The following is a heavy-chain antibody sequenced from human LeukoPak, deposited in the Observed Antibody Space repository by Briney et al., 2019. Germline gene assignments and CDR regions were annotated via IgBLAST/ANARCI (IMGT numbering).Heavy chain of an antibody. CDR2: IKQDGSEK. CDR1: GFTFSSYC. D-gene: IGHD5-18*01. V-gene: IGHV3-7*01. Sequence: PGGSLRLSCAASGFTFSSYCMSWVRQAPGKGLEWVANIKQDGSEKYYVDSVKGRFTISRDNAKNSLYLQMNSLRAEDTAVYYCASSEWIQLWRYDYWGQGTLVTVSS. CDR3: ASSEWIQLWRYDY. J-gene: IGHJ4*02.